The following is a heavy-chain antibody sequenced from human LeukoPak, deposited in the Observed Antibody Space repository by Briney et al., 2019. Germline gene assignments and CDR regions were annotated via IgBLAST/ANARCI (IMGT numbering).Heavy chain of an antibody. CDR3: ARAWGGLHYYYYYGMDV. CDR2: IYYSGST. D-gene: IGHD1-26*01. CDR1: GGSVSSGSYY. V-gene: IGHV4-61*01. Sequence: SETLSLTCTVSGGSVSSGSYYWSWIRQPPGKGLEWIGYIYYSGSTNYNPSLKSRVTISVDTSKNQFSLKLSSVTAAGTAVYYCARAWGGLHYYYYYGMDVWGQGTTVTVSS. J-gene: IGHJ6*02.